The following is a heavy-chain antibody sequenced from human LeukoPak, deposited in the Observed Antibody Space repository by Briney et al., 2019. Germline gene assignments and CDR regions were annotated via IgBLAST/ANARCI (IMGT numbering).Heavy chain of an antibody. J-gene: IGHJ5*01. Sequence: QPGGSLRLSCAAAGFTFSSYAMSWVRQAPGKGLEWVSAISGSGGSTYYADSVKGRFTISRDNSKNTLYLQMNSLRAEDTAVYYCAKGDSYGPNWSDYWGQGTLVTVSS. V-gene: IGHV3-23*01. CDR2: ISGSGGST. D-gene: IGHD5-18*01. CDR3: AKGDSYGPNWSDY. CDR1: GFTFSSYA.